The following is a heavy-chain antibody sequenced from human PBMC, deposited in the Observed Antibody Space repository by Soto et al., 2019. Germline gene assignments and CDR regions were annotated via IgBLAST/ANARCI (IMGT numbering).Heavy chain of an antibody. V-gene: IGHV3-11*06. CDR3: ARGYGDYELGYFDY. D-gene: IGHD4-17*01. CDR1: GFTFSDYY. J-gene: IGHJ4*02. Sequence: GESLKISCAASGFTFSDYYMSWIRQAPGKGLEWVSYISSSSSYTNYADSVKGRFTISRDNAKNSLYLQMNGLRAEDTAVYYCARGYGDYELGYFDYWGQGTLVTVSS. CDR2: ISSSSSYT.